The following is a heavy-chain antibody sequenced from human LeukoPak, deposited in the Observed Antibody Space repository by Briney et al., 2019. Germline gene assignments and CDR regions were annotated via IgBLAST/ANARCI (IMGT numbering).Heavy chain of an antibody. D-gene: IGHD1-26*01. V-gene: IGHV1-58*02. J-gene: IGHJ4*02. Sequence: GTSVKVSCKASGFTFSSSVMQWVRQARGQRLEWIGWIVVGSGNTTYAQKFQERVTITRDMSTSTAYMELSSLRSEDTAVYYCAADIVGATGYYFDYWGQGTLVTVSS. CDR1: GFTFSSSV. CDR3: AADIVGATGYYFDY. CDR2: IVVGSGNT.